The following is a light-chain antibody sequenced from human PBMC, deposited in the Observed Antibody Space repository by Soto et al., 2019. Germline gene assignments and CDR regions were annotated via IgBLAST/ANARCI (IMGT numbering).Light chain of an antibody. J-gene: IGKJ3*01. CDR1: QDISRY. V-gene: IGKV1-33*01. Sequence: DIQMTQSPSSLAASVGDRVTITCQASQDISRYLNWYQQKPGRAPKLLIYDASKMETGVPSRFSGSGSGTGFTFTITSLQPEDICTYYCQQYDGLRVTFGPGTKVEIK. CDR2: DAS. CDR3: QQYDGLRVT.